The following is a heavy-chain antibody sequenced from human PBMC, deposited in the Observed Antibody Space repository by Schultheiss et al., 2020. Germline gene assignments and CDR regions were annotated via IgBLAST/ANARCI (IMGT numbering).Heavy chain of an antibody. CDR1: GFTFSSYG. D-gene: IGHD6-19*01. J-gene: IGHJ6*02. CDR2: IWYDGSNK. Sequence: GGSLRLSCAASGFTFSSYGMHWVRQAPGKGLEWVAVIWYDGSNKYYADSVKGRFTISRDNSKNTLYLQMNSLRAEDTAVYYCASAPNSSGDGMDVWGQGTTGTVSS. CDR3: ASAPNSSGDGMDV. V-gene: IGHV3-33*01.